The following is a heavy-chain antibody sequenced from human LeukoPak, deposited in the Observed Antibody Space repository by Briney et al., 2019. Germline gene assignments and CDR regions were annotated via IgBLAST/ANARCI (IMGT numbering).Heavy chain of an antibody. CDR1: GYTFTGYY. Sequence: ASVKVSCKASGYTFTGYYMHWVRQAPGQGLEWMGWINPNSGGTNYAQKFQGRVTMTRDTSISTAYMELSRLRSDDTAVYYCARGYAILRYFDWLPQHIDYWGQGTLVTVSP. V-gene: IGHV1-2*02. D-gene: IGHD3-9*01. J-gene: IGHJ4*02. CDR2: INPNSGGT. CDR3: ARGYAILRYFDWLPQHIDY.